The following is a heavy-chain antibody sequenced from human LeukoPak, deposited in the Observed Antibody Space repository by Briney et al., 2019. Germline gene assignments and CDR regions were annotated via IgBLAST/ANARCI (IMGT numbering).Heavy chain of an antibody. CDR2: ISGGFYNT. CDR3: AKAVAGLFDY. V-gene: IGHV3-23*01. CDR1: GFTFSTYA. D-gene: IGHD6-19*01. Sequence: GGSLRLSCVASGFTFSTYAMSWVRQAPGKGLEWVSTISGGFYNTYYADSVKGRFAISRDNSKNTLYLEMNSLRVEDTAVYYCAKAVAGLFDYWGQGALVTVSS. J-gene: IGHJ4*02.